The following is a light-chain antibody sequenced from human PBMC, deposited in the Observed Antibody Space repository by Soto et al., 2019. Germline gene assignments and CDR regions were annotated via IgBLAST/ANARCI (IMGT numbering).Light chain of an antibody. V-gene: IGLV1-40*01. CDR2: GNS. CDR3: QSYDSSLSGSYV. Sequence: QSALTQPPSVSGAPGQRVTISCTGSSSNIGAGYDVHWYQQLPGTAPKLLISGNSNRPSGVPDRFSGSKSGTSASLAITGLQAEDEADYYCQSYDSSLSGSYVFGTGTKVTVL. CDR1: SSNIGAGYD. J-gene: IGLJ1*01.